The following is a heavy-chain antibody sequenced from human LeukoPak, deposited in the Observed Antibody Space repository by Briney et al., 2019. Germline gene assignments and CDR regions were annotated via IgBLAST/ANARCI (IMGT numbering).Heavy chain of an antibody. V-gene: IGHV3-21*06. J-gene: IGHJ5*02. CDR2: ISTSSRYI. CDR3: ARADCSGSTCYLRHSWFDP. D-gene: IGHD2-2*01. CDR1: GFTLSTFD. Sequence: GGSLRLSCAASGFTLSTFDMNWVRQAPGKGLEWASSISTSSRYIYYRDSVKGRFTISRDDAKNSLYLQMNSLTVEDTAAYYCARADCSGSTCYLRHSWFDPWGQGTLVTVSS.